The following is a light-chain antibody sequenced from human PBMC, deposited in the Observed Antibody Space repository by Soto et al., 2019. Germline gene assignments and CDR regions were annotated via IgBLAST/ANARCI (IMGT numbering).Light chain of an antibody. J-gene: IGLJ3*02. Sequence: NFMLTQSHSVSESPGKTVTISCTRSSGSIASNYVQWYQQRPGSAPTTVIYEDNQRPSGVPDRFSGSIDSSSNSASLTISGLKTEDEADYYCQSYDNSNQWVFGGGTKLTVL. CDR1: SGSIASNY. CDR2: EDN. CDR3: QSYDNSNQWV. V-gene: IGLV6-57*03.